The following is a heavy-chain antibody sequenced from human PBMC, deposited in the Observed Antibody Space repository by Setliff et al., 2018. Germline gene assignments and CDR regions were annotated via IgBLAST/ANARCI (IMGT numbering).Heavy chain of an antibody. Sequence: SETLSLTCSVSGGSISSYFWNWVRQPAGKGLEWIGRIYSNENTNYNPSLKSRVTMSIDTSKNQLSLKLSSVTAADTAVYYCAKERYFDWFFENWGQGTLVTVSS. CDR3: AKERYFDWFFEN. CDR2: IYSNENT. V-gene: IGHV4-4*07. D-gene: IGHD3-9*01. CDR1: GGSISSYF. J-gene: IGHJ4*02.